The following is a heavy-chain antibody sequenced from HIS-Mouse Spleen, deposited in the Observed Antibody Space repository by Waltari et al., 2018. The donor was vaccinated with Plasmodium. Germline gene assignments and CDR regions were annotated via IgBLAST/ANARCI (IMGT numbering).Heavy chain of an antibody. D-gene: IGHD6-13*01. CDR1: GGSISSYY. J-gene: IGHJ6*02. CDR3: ARGPAAAGNWRHYGMDV. CDR2: IYTSGST. Sequence: QVQLQESGPGLVKPSETLSLTCTVSGGSISSYYWSWIRQPAGKGLEWIGRIYTSGSTNYNPSLKSRVTMSVDTSKNQFSLKLSSVTAADTAVYCCARGPAAAGNWRHYGMDVWGQGTTVTVSS. V-gene: IGHV4-4*07.